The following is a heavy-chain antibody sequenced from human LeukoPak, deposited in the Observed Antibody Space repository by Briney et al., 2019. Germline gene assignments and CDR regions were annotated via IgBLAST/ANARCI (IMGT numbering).Heavy chain of an antibody. Sequence: ASVKLSCKASGYTLPRYDINWVPQATGKGLEWRGWMNPHSGNTGYAEKSQRRVTMSGNISVSTAYMALSSLSSEDSGVYYCAREASSSWYYYWGQGTLVTVSS. V-gene: IGHV1-8*01. D-gene: IGHD6-13*01. J-gene: IGHJ4*02. CDR1: GYTLPRYD. CDR3: AREASSSWYYY. CDR2: MNPHSGNT.